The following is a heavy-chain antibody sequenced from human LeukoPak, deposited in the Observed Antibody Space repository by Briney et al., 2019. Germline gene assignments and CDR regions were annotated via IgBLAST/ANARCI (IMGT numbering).Heavy chain of an antibody. CDR3: AREAAIAAAGMGFDY. Sequence: GGSLRLSCAASGFFFSDYWMSWVRQVPGKGLEWVADIKKDGSEENELDSVKGRFTISRDNAKNSLYLQMNSLRAEDTAVYYCAREAAIAAAGMGFDYWGQGTLVTVSS. J-gene: IGHJ4*02. CDR1: GFFFSDYW. CDR2: IKKDGSEE. D-gene: IGHD6-13*01. V-gene: IGHV3-7*01.